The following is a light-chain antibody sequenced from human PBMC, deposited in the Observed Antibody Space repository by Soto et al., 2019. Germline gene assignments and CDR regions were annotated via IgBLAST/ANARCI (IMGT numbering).Light chain of an antibody. CDR2: EAS. J-gene: IGLJ2*01. Sequence: QSVLTQPASVSGSPGQSITISCTGTSSDVGSYNLVSWYQHHPGKAPKLMIYEASKRPSGVSNRFAGSKSGNTASLTSSGLQAEDESDYYCCSYAGSSTFVVVGGGTKFTVL. CDR1: SSDVGSYNL. V-gene: IGLV2-23*02. CDR3: CSYAGSSTFVV.